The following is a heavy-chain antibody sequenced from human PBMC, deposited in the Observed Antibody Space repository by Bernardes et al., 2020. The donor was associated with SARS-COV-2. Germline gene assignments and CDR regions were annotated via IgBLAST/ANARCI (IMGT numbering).Heavy chain of an antibody. CDR1: GFTFSSYS. D-gene: IGHD4-17*01. Sequence: GGSLRLSCAASGFTFSSYSMNWVRQAPGKGLEWVSSISSSSYIYYADSVKGRFTISRDNAKNSLYLQMNSLRAEDTAVYYCARGGATVTTPVDVWGQGTTVTVSS. CDR3: ARGGATVTTPVDV. J-gene: IGHJ6*02. V-gene: IGHV3-21*01. CDR2: ISSSSYI.